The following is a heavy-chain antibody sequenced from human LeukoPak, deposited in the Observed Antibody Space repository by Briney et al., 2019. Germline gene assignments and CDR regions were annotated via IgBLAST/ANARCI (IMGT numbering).Heavy chain of an antibody. J-gene: IGHJ6*03. D-gene: IGHD3-10*01. Sequence: GGSLRLSCAVSGLTVSNYGMSWVRQAGGKGLGWVAGISGSGGGTNYADSVKGRFTISRDNSKNTLYLQMNSLRAEDTAVYYCARDRGAAYYYGSGSYSPTYYMDVWGKGTTVTVSS. V-gene: IGHV3-23*01. CDR1: GLTVSNYG. CDR3: ARDRGAAYYYGSGSYSPTYYMDV. CDR2: ISGSGGGT.